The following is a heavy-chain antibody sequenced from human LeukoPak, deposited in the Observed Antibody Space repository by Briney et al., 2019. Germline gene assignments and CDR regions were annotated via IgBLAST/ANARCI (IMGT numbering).Heavy chain of an antibody. J-gene: IGHJ3*02. D-gene: IGHD6-13*01. Sequence: SETLSLTCAVYGGSFSGYYWSWIRQPPGKGLEWIGYIDYSGSTNYSPSLKSRVTISVDTSKNQFSLRLTSATVADTAVYYCARLGQNGYSSTYDAFDIWGQGTMVTVSS. CDR3: ARLGQNGYSSTYDAFDI. CDR1: GGSFSGYY. CDR2: IDYSGST. V-gene: IGHV4-59*08.